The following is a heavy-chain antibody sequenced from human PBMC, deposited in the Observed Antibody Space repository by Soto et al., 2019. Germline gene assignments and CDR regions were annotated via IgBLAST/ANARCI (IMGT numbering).Heavy chain of an antibody. CDR2: IIPIFGTA. V-gene: IGHV1-69*13. J-gene: IGHJ5*02. CDR1: GGTFSSYA. Sequence: SVKVSCKASGGTFSSYAISWVRQAPGQGLEWMGGIIPIFGTANYAQKFQGRVTITADESTSTAYMELSSLRSEDTAVYYCARDDSSGYGWFDPWGQGTLVTVSS. CDR3: ARDDSSGYGWFDP. D-gene: IGHD3-22*01.